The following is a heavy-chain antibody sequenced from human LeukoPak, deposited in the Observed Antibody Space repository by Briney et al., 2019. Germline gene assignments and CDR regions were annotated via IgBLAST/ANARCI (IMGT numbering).Heavy chain of an antibody. D-gene: IGHD6-6*01. CDR3: ARDISSASRGMDV. V-gene: IGHV3-48*03. Sequence: GGSLRLSCTVSGFTFGSYQMNWIRQAPGTGLEWLAYISSSGHITYYADSVKGRFAVSRDNAKNSLYLQMNSLRVEDTAVYYCARDISSASRGMDVWGKGTTVTVSS. CDR2: ISSSGHIT. J-gene: IGHJ6*03. CDR1: GFTFGSYQ.